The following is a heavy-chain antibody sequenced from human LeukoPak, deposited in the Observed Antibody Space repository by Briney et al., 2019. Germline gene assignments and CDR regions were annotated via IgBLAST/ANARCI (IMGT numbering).Heavy chain of an antibody. CDR2: IYSGGST. CDR1: GFTFSIYT. V-gene: IGHV3-53*01. D-gene: IGHD6-19*01. Sequence: GGSLRLSCAASGFTFSIYTMNWVRQAPGKGLEWVSVIYSGGSTYYADSVKGRFTISRDNSKNTLYLQMNSLRAEDTAVYYCARESVAGTDYWGQGTLVTVSS. CDR3: ARESVAGTDY. J-gene: IGHJ4*02.